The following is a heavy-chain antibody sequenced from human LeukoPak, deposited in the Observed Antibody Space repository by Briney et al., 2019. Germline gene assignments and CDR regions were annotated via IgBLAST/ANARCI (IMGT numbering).Heavy chain of an antibody. V-gene: IGHV3-23*01. CDR2: ISGSGSST. J-gene: IGHJ4*02. CDR1: GFTFSSYA. D-gene: IGHD2-2*01. CDR3: AKDTGYCSSTSCYGYDY. Sequence: GGSLRLFCAASGFTFSSYAMSWVRQAPAKGLEWVSAISGSGSSTYYADSVKGRFTISRDNSKNTLYLQMNSLRAEDTAVYYCAKDTGYCSSTSCYGYDYWGQGTLVTVSS.